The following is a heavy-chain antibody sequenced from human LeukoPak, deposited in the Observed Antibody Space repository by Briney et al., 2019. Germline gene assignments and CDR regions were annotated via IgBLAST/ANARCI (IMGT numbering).Heavy chain of an antibody. J-gene: IGHJ6*03. CDR1: GGSISSSNW. CDR2: IYHGGST. CDR3: ARGEYQLLLGYYYMDV. D-gene: IGHD2-2*01. Sequence: SETLSLTCAVSGGSISSSNWWSWVRQPPGKGLEWIGEIYHGGSTNYNPSLKSRVTISVDTSKNQFSLKLSSVTAADTAVYYCARGEYQLLLGYYYMDVWGKGTTVTVSS. V-gene: IGHV4-4*02.